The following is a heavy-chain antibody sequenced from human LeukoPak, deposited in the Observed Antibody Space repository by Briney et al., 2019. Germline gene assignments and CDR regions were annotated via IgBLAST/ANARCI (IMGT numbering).Heavy chain of an antibody. Sequence: GESLKTSFKGPGYSFTSYWIGWVRQIPGKGLGGMGIIYPGDSETRYSQSFQGEVTLSADKSIRTAYLQWSSLMASDTAMYYCARFYGAARPVVYWGQGTLVTVSS. CDR1: GYSFTSYW. V-gene: IGHV5-51*01. CDR2: IYPGDSET. D-gene: IGHD6-6*01. J-gene: IGHJ4*02. CDR3: ARFYGAARPVVY.